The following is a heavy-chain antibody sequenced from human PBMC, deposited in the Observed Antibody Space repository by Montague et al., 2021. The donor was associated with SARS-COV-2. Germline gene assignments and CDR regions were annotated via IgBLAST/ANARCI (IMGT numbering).Heavy chain of an antibody. J-gene: IGHJ4*02. Sequence: SLRLSCAASGFPFSPFAVHWVRQAPGKGLEWVAVISPDGSNRNYXXSLKGRFTSSRDNSNDTLYLEMNSLRAEDTAVYYCAREYSLSWHYFEFWGQGILVTVSS. CDR1: GFPFSPFA. CDR3: AREYSLSWHYFEF. D-gene: IGHD1-26*01. CDR2: ISPDGSNR. V-gene: IGHV3-30*04.